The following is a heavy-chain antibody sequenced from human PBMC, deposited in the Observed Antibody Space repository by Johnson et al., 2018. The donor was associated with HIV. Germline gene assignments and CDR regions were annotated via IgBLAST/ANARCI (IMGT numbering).Heavy chain of an antibody. Sequence: MMLVESGGGVVQPGRSLRLSCAASGFTFSSYGMHWVRQAPGKGLEWVSGINWNGGSTGYADSVKGRFTISRDNAKSSLFLQMNSLRAEDTALYYCAREGPTYYYDSTKGVFDIWGQGTMVTVSS. CDR1: GFTFSSYG. CDR3: AREGPTYYYDSTKGVFDI. CDR2: INWNGGST. D-gene: IGHD3-22*01. J-gene: IGHJ3*02. V-gene: IGHV3-20*04.